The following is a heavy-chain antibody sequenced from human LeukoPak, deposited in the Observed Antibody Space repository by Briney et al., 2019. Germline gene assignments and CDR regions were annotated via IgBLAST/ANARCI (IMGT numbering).Heavy chain of an antibody. CDR2: ISGSGRTI. CDR3: ARGVYGRFDS. Sequence: PGGSLRLSCAASGFTFDAYEINWVRQAPGKGLEWVSYISGSGRTIHYADSVKGRFTISWDNAKNSVYLQMNRLRAEDTAVYYCARGVYGRFDSWGQGTLVTVSS. D-gene: IGHD2/OR15-2a*01. V-gene: IGHV3-48*03. J-gene: IGHJ5*01. CDR1: GFTFDAYE.